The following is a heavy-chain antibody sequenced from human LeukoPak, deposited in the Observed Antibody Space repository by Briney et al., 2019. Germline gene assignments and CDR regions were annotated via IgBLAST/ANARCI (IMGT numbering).Heavy chain of an antibody. D-gene: IGHD4-17*01. CDR3: ARDRYGDYDY. CDR2: IYYSGST. J-gene: IGHJ4*02. CDR1: GGSFRGYY. Sequence: SETLSLTCAVYGGSFRGYYWSWIRQPPGKGLEWIGYIYYSGSTNYNPSLKSRVTISVDTSKNQFSLKLSSVTAADTAVYYCARDRYGDYDYWGQGTLVTVSS. V-gene: IGHV4-59*01.